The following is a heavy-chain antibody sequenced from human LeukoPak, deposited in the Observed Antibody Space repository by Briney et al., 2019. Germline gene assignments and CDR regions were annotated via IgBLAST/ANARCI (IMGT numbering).Heavy chain of an antibody. Sequence: PGGSLRLSCAASGFTFSSYGMHWVRQAPGKGLEWVAFIRYDATNKYYADSVQGRFTISRDNSKNTLYLQMNSLRAEDTAVYYCAKGPVTYSSGWYYFDYWGQGTLVTVSS. V-gene: IGHV3-30*02. CDR1: GFTFSSYG. CDR2: IRYDATNK. D-gene: IGHD6-19*01. J-gene: IGHJ4*02. CDR3: AKGPVTYSSGWYYFDY.